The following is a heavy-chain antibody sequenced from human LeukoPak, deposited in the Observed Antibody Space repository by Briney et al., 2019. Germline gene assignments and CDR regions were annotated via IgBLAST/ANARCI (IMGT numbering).Heavy chain of an antibody. CDR3: AKGGYQGFDY. D-gene: IGHD3-16*02. Sequence: GGSLRLSCAVSGITLSNYGMSWVRQAPGKGLEWVSAISGSGGSTYYADSVKGRFTISRDNSKNTLYLQMNSLRAEDTAVYYCAKGGYQGFDYWGQGTLVTVSS. J-gene: IGHJ4*02. CDR1: GITLSNYG. V-gene: IGHV3-23*01. CDR2: ISGSGGST.